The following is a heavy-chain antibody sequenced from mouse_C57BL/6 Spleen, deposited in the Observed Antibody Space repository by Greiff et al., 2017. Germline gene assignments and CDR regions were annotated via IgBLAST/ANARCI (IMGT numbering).Heavy chain of an antibody. CDR1: GYSFTGYY. CDR2: IYPYNGVS. Sequence: VKLQQSGPELVKPGASVKISCKASGYSFTGYYLHWVKQSHGNILDWIGYIYPYNGVSSYNQKFKGKATLTVDKSSSTAYMELRSLTSEDAAVYYCARRESTAWFAYWGQGTLVTVSA. J-gene: IGHJ3*01. CDR3: ARRESTAWFAY. V-gene: IGHV1-31*01.